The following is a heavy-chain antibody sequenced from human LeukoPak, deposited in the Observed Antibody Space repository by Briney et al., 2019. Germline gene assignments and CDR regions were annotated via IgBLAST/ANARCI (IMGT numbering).Heavy chain of an antibody. Sequence: PSETLSLTCAVYGGSFSGYYWSWIRQPPGKGLEWIGETNHSGSTNYNPSLKSRVTISVDTSKNQFSLKLSSVTAADTAVYYCARGRWSYSSSWFDYWGQGTLVTVSS. J-gene: IGHJ4*02. D-gene: IGHD6-13*01. CDR1: GGSFSGYY. CDR2: TNHSGST. CDR3: ARGRWSYSSSWFDY. V-gene: IGHV4-34*01.